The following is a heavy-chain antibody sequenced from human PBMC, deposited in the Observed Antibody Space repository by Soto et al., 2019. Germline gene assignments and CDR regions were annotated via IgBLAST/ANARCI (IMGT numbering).Heavy chain of an antibody. D-gene: IGHD1-26*01. CDR3: ARERSYPYDAFDI. CDR2: ISAYNGNT. V-gene: IGHV1-18*01. CDR1: GYTFTSYG. Sequence: ASVQVSCKASGYTFTSYGTSWVRQAPGQGLEWMGWISAYNGNTNYAQKLQGRVTMTTDTSTSTAYMELRSLRSDDTAVYYCARERSYPYDAFDIWGQGTMVTVSS. J-gene: IGHJ3*02.